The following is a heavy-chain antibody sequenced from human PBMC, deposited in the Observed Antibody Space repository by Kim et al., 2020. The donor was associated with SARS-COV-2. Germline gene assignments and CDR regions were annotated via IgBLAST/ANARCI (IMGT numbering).Heavy chain of an antibody. Sequence: GRVTITRDTSASTAYMELSSLRSEDTAVYYCARALFGYDYIWGSYPEFDYWGQGTLVTVSS. CDR3: ARALFGYDYIWGSYPEFDY. J-gene: IGHJ4*02. V-gene: IGHV1-3*01. D-gene: IGHD3-16*01.